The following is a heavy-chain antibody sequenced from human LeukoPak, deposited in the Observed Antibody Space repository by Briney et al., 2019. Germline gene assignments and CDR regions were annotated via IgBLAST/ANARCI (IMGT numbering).Heavy chain of an antibody. CDR2: INPSGGST. D-gene: IGHD3-22*01. J-gene: IGHJ4*02. Sequence: ASVKVSCKASGYTFTSYYMHWVRQAPGQGLEWMGIINPSGGSTSYAQKFQGRVTMTRDMSTSTDYMELSSLRSADTAVYYCARALIYYDSSGYLPGYWGQGTLVTVSS. CDR1: GYTFTSYY. CDR3: ARALIYYDSSGYLPGY. V-gene: IGHV1-46*01.